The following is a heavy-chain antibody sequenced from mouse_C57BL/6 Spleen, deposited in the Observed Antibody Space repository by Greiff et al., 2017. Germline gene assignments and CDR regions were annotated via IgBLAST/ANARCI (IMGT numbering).Heavy chain of an antibody. J-gene: IGHJ4*01. CDR1: GYTFTSYW. CDR3: ARTATYYYAIDY. V-gene: IGHV1-53*01. D-gene: IGHD3-3*01. CDR2: INPNNGGT. Sequence: QVQLQQPGTELVKPGASVKLSCKASGYTFTSYWMHWVKQRPGQGLEWIGNINPNNGGTNYNEKFKSKATLTVDKSSSTAYMQLSSLPSEASAVYYCARTATYYYAIDYWGQETSVTVSS.